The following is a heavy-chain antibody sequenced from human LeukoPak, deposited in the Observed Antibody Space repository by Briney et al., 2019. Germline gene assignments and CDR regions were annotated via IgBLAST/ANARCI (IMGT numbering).Heavy chain of an antibody. D-gene: IGHD3-10*01. J-gene: IGHJ4*02. Sequence: ASVRVSCKASGYTFTGYYMHWVRQAPGQRLEWMGWINAGNGNTKYSQKFQGRVTITRDTSASTAYMELSSLRSEDTAVYYCARVSRLLWFGELSLFDYWGQGTLVTVSS. CDR1: GYTFTGYY. CDR3: ARVSRLLWFGELSLFDY. CDR2: INAGNGNT. V-gene: IGHV1-3*01.